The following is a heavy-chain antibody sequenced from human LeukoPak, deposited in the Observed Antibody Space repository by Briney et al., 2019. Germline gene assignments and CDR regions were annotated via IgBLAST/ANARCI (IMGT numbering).Heavy chain of an antibody. D-gene: IGHD3-10*01. CDR1: GGSISSSSYY. J-gene: IGHJ4*02. CDR2: IYYSGST. Sequence: SETLSLTCTVSGGSISSSSYYWGWIRQPPGKGLDWIGNIYYSGSTYYNPSLKSRVTISVDTSKNQFSLKLTSVTAADTAVYYCARYASGTYRQFDYWGQGTLVTVSS. V-gene: IGHV4-39*07. CDR3: ARYASGTYRQFDY.